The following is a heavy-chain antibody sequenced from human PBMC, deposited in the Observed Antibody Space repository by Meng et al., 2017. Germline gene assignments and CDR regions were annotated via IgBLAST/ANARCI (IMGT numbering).Heavy chain of an antibody. J-gene: IGHJ4*02. CDR1: GLAVSRNY. Sequence: VESGGGLTEAGASLRSCSAVSGLAVSRNYMGWVRQGPGKGLEWVSVIFSRVSTYYADSVKGRFTISRDNYKNTLYLQMNSLRAEDTAVYYCARGGSYYSYWGQGTLVTVSS. D-gene: IGHD1-26*01. V-gene: IGHV3-53*02. CDR2: IFSRVST. CDR3: ARGGSYYSY.